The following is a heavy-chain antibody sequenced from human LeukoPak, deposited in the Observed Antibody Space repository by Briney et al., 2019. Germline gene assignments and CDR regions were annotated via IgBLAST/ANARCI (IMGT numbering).Heavy chain of an antibody. CDR2: IYPGDSDT. Sequence: GASLKISCKGSGSSFSTYWIGWVRQMPGKGLEWMGIIYPGDSDTRYSPSFQGQVTISADKSISTAYLQLSSLKASDTAMYYCARTYYYGSGSYYNPGHWGQGTLVTVSS. D-gene: IGHD3-10*01. CDR1: GSSFSTYW. CDR3: ARTYYYGSGSYYNPGH. J-gene: IGHJ4*02. V-gene: IGHV5-51*01.